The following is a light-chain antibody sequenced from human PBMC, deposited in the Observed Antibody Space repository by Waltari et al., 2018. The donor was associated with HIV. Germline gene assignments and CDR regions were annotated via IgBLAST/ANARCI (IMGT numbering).Light chain of an antibody. J-gene: IGLJ2*01. Sequence: QSVLTQPPSVSAAPGQKVTISCSGTSSNIGNNYVSWYQQLPGTAPKPLIYDNNKRPSGIPDGFSGSKSGTSATLAITGLQTGDEADYYCGTWDSSLSVVIFGGGTKLTVL. V-gene: IGLV1-51*01. CDR2: DNN. CDR1: SSNIGNNY. CDR3: GTWDSSLSVVI.